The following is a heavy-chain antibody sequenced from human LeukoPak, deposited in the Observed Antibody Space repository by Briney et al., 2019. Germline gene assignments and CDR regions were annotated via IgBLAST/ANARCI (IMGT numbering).Heavy chain of an antibody. Sequence: SETLSLTCTVSGGSVSSGSYYWSWIRQPPGKGLEWIGYIYYSGSTNYNPSLKSRVTISVDTSKNQFSLKLSSVTAADTAVYYCARGGYCSGGSCHYNWFDPWGQGTLVTVSS. CDR3: ARGGYCSGGSCHYNWFDP. CDR1: GGSVSSGSYY. CDR2: IYYSGST. V-gene: IGHV4-61*01. J-gene: IGHJ5*02. D-gene: IGHD2-15*01.